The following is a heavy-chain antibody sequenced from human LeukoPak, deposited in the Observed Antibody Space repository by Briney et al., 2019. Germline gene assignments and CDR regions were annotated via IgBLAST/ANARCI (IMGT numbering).Heavy chain of an antibody. CDR3: AATRGRYDSSGYLADAFDI. Sequence: SSVKVSCKASGGTFSSYAISWVRQAPGQGLEWMGGIIPIFGTANYAQKFQGRVTITTDESTSTAYMGLSSLRSEDTAVYYCAATRGRYDSSGYLADAFDIWGQGTMVTVSS. D-gene: IGHD3-22*01. CDR1: GGTFSSYA. V-gene: IGHV1-69*05. J-gene: IGHJ3*02. CDR2: IIPIFGTA.